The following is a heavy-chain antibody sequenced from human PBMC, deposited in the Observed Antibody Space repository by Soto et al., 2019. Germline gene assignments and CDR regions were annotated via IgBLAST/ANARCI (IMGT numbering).Heavy chain of an antibody. Sequence: QVQLVESGGGVVQPGRSLRLSCASSVFKLSSYAMHWVRQAPGKGLEWVGVISHDGSTNSYTDSVQGRFTISRDMSQNTLYLQMNSLKGEDTALYYGARANSSGSYNGDFDIWGQGTLVTVSS. CDR2: ISHDGSTN. V-gene: IGHV3-30-3*01. CDR3: ARANSSGSYNGDFDI. J-gene: IGHJ3*02. D-gene: IGHD3-22*01. CDR1: VFKLSSYA.